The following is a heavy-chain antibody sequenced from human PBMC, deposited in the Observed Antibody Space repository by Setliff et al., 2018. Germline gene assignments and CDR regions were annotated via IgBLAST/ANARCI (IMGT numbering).Heavy chain of an antibody. CDR3: VRGANDILTTYALDI. CDR2: IFSSGTT. J-gene: IGHJ3*02. V-gene: IGHV4-38-2*01. CDR1: GYSISSGYY. Sequence: PSETLSLTCAVSGYSISSGYYWGWIRQPPGKGLEWIGFIFSSGTTSYNPSLMSRVFMSIDTSQNQVSLRLSTVTAADTAVYYCVRGANDILTTYALDIWGEGTMVTVSS. D-gene: IGHD3-9*01.